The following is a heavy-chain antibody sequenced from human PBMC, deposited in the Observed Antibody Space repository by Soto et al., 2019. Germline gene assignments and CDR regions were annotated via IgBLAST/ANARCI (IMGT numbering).Heavy chain of an antibody. CDR3: ARGVIPAAPDVFDI. CDR2: ILYDGSNK. D-gene: IGHD2-2*01. CDR1: GLIFSIYT. J-gene: IGHJ3*02. V-gene: IGHV3-30-3*01. Sequence: GGALRLSCAASGLIFSIYTMHWVREAPGKGLEGVAVILYDGSNKYYADSVKGRFTISRDNSKNTLYLQMNSLTAEDTAEYYCARGVIPAAPDVFDIWGRGTVVTVSS.